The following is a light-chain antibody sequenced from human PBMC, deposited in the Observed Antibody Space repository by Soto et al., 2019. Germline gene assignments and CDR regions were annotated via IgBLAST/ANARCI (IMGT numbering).Light chain of an antibody. Sequence: QSALTQPASVSGSPGQSITISCTGTSSDVGVYNYVSWYQQHPRKAPKLIIYELSFRPSGVSNRFSDSKSGNTASLTISGLQAEDEADYYCTSYSSSSTFYVFGTGTKVTVL. V-gene: IGLV2-14*01. CDR1: SSDVGVYNY. CDR3: TSYSSSSTFYV. J-gene: IGLJ1*01. CDR2: ELS.